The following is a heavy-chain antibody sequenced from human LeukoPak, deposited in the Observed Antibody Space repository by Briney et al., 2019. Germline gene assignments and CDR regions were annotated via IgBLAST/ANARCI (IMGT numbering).Heavy chain of an antibody. D-gene: IGHD6-19*01. V-gene: IGHV4-4*01. CDR3: AGTGEQWLVKGVDY. J-gene: IGHJ4*02. CDR2: IFHSGDT. Sequence: SETLSLTCVVSGGSITNNWWSWVRQPPGKGLEWIGEIFHSGDTTYNPSLKSRVTISVDKSKNQFSLKLSSVTAADTAVYCCAGTGEQWLVKGVDYWGQGTLVTVSS. CDR1: GGSITNNW.